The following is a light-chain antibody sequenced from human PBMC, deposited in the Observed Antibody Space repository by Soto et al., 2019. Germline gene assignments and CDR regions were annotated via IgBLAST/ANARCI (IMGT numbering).Light chain of an antibody. J-gene: IGKJ5*01. CDR2: GAS. CDR3: QQYNNWPPFVYT. V-gene: IGKV3D-15*01. CDR1: QSVSSN. Sequence: EIVMTQSPATLPVSPGERATLSCRASQSVSSNLAWYQQKPGQAPRLLIYGASTRATGIPARFSGSGSGTEFTLTISSLQSEDFAVYYCQQYNNWPPFVYTFGQGTRLEMK.